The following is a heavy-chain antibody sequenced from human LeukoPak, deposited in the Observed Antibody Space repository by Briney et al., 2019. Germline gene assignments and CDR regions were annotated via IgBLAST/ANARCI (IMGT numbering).Heavy chain of an antibody. V-gene: IGHV4-59*01. Sequence: SETLSLTCTVSGGSLSSYYWSWIRQPPGKGLEWIGYIYYSGSTNYNPSLTSRVTISVDTSKNQFSLKLSSVTAADTAVYYCARGGYSYGPGFDYWGQGTLVTVSS. D-gene: IGHD5-18*01. CDR3: ARGGYSYGPGFDY. CDR1: GGSLSSYY. CDR2: IYYSGST. J-gene: IGHJ4*02.